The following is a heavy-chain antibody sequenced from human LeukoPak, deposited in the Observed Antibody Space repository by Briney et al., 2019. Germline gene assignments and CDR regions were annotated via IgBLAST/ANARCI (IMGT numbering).Heavy chain of an antibody. J-gene: IGHJ4*02. CDR2: INHSGST. D-gene: IGHD3-16*02. V-gene: IGHV4-34*01. CDR3: ARDRHYDYVWGSYPDLTFDY. CDR1: GGSFSGYY. Sequence: SETLSLTCAVYGGSFSGYYWSWIRQPPGKGLEWIGEINHSGSTNYNPSLKSRVTISVDTSKNQFSLKLSSVTAADTAVYYCARDRHYDYVWGSYPDLTFDYWGQGTLVTVSS.